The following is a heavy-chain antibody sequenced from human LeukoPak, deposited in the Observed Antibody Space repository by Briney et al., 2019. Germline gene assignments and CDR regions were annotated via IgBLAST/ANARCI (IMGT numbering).Heavy chain of an antibody. Sequence: ASVKVSCKASGYTFTSYGISWVRQAPGQGLEWMGWISAYNGNTNYAQKLQGRVTMTTDTSTSTAYMELRSLRSDDTAVYYCASLEEPRYGSGSYYPYAFDIWGQGTMVTVSS. CDR3: ASLEEPRYGSGSYYPYAFDI. V-gene: IGHV1-18*01. CDR2: ISAYNGNT. J-gene: IGHJ3*02. CDR1: GYTFTSYG. D-gene: IGHD3-10*01.